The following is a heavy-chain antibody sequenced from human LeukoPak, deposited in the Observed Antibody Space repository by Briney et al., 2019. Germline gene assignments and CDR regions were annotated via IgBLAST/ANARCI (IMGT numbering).Heavy chain of an antibody. Sequence: PGGSLRLSCAASGFTFSDYYMSWIRQAPGKGLEWVSDISSSGSTIYYADSVKGRFTISRDNAKNSLYLQMNSLRAEDPAVYYCASAAAGREDFDYWGQGTLVTVSS. CDR2: ISSSGSTI. V-gene: IGHV3-11*01. CDR3: ASAAAGREDFDY. D-gene: IGHD6-13*01. J-gene: IGHJ4*02. CDR1: GFTFSDYY.